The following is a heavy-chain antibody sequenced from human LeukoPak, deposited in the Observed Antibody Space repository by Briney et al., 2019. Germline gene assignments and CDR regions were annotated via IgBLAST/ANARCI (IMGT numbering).Heavy chain of an antibody. D-gene: IGHD3-10*01. CDR3: ATGTTMVRGNDDY. CDR2: ISSSGSTI. CDR1: GFTFSSYE. V-gene: IGHV3-48*03. J-gene: IGHJ4*02. Sequence: GGSLRLSCPASGFTFSSYEMNWVRQAPGKGLVWVSYISSSGSTIYYADSVKGRFTISRDNSKNSLYLQMNSLRAEDTAVYYCATGTTMVRGNDDYWGQGTLVTVFS.